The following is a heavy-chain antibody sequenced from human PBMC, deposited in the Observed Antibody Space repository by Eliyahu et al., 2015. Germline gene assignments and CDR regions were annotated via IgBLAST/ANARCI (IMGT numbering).Heavy chain of an antibody. CDR1: GGTFSSYT. V-gene: IGHV1-69*02. J-gene: IGHJ3*02. Sequence: EVKKPGSSVKVSCKASGGTFSSYTISGVRQPPGQGLEWMGRIIPILGIANYAQKFQGRVTITADKSTSTAYMELSSLRSEDTAVYYCARGGDGYPVGVAFDIWGQGTMVTVSS. D-gene: IGHD5-24*01. CDR2: IIPILGIA. CDR3: ARGGDGYPVGVAFDI.